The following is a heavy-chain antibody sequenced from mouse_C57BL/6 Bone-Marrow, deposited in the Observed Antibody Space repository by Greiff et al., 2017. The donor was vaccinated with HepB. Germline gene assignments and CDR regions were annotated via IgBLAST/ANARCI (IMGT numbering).Heavy chain of an antibody. CDR2: IDPSDSYT. CDR3: ARVFDY. J-gene: IGHJ2*01. Sequence: VQLQQPGAELVKPGASVKLSCKASGYTFTSYWMRWVKQRPGQGLEWIGEIDPSDSYTNYNQKFKGKATLTVDTSSSTAYMQLSSLTSEDSAVYYCARVFDYWGQGTTLTVSS. CDR1: GYTFTSYW. V-gene: IGHV1-50*01.